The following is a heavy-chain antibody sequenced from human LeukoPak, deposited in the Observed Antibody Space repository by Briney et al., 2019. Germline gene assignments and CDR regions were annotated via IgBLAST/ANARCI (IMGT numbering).Heavy chain of an antibody. Sequence: GESLKISCQSSGYNFTPYWIVWVRQMPGKGLEWMGITFAGYSYTIYSPSFQGQVTISVDKSIRTAYLQWSSLKASDTAMYYCATKNTSWSNFDYWGQGTLVTVSS. V-gene: IGHV5-51*01. CDR2: TFAGYSYT. CDR1: GYNFTPYW. J-gene: IGHJ4*02. D-gene: IGHD2-2*01. CDR3: ATKNTSWSNFDY.